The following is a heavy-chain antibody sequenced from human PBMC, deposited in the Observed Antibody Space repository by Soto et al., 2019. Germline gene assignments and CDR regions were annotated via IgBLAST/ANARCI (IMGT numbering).Heavy chain of an antibody. Sequence: PSETLSLTCTVSGGSISSGDYYWSWIRQPPGKGLEWIGYIYYSGSTYYNPSLKSRVTISVDTSKNQFSLKLSSVTAADTAVYYCARAVTTSFRDYYYYYGMDVWGQGTTVTVSS. J-gene: IGHJ6*02. CDR2: IYYSGST. CDR1: GGSISSGDYY. D-gene: IGHD4-4*01. CDR3: ARAVTTSFRDYYYYYGMDV. V-gene: IGHV4-30-4*01.